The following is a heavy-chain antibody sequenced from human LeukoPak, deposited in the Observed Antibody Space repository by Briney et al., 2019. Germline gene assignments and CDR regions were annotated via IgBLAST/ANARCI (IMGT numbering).Heavy chain of an antibody. J-gene: IGHJ6*02. Sequence: GGSLRLSCAASGFTFSSYGMHWVRQAPGKGLEWVAVIWYDGSNKYYADSVKGRFTISRDNSKNTLYLQMNSLRAEDTAVYYCARGGDFWSGYYPEYGMDVWGQGTTVTVSS. CDR1: GFTFSSYG. D-gene: IGHD3-3*01. CDR3: ARGGDFWSGYYPEYGMDV. V-gene: IGHV3-33*01. CDR2: IWYDGSNK.